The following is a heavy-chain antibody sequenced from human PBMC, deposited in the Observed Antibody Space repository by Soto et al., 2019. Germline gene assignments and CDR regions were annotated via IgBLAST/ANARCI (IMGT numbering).Heavy chain of an antibody. V-gene: IGHV3-33*01. CDR3: ARGTSTYGDYALDY. J-gene: IGHJ4*02. D-gene: IGHD4-17*01. Sequence: QVQLVESGGGVVQPGRSLRLSCAASGFTFSSYGMHWVRQAPGKGLEWVADIWYDGSNKYYADSVKGRFTISRDNSKNTLYLQMNSLRAEDTAVYYCARGTSTYGDYALDYWGQGTLVTVSS. CDR2: IWYDGSNK. CDR1: GFTFSSYG.